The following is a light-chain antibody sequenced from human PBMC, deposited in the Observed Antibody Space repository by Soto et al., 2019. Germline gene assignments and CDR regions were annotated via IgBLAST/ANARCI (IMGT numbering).Light chain of an antibody. V-gene: IGLV4-69*01. CDR2: LNSDGSH. CDR3: QTWSTDIRV. Sequence: QLVLTQPPSASASLGASVKLTCTLSSGHNSYAIAWHQQQPEKGTRYLMKLNSDGSHSKGDGIPYRFSGSSSGAERYLTISSLQSEDEADYYCQTWSTDIRVFGGGTKLTVL. J-gene: IGLJ3*02. CDR1: SGHNSYA.